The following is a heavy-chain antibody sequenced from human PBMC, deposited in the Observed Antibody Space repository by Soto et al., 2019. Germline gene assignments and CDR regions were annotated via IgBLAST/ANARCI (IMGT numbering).Heavy chain of an antibody. D-gene: IGHD3-10*01. CDR1: GFTFSTYA. J-gene: IGHJ4*02. V-gene: IGHV3-23*01. CDR3: AKDMYYYGSDGAPSDY. Sequence: EVQLLESGGGLVQPGGSLRLSCAASGFTFSTYAMSWVRQAPGKGLEWVSGISGSGGSTYYADSVKGRFTISRDNSKSTLYLQVISLRAEDTAVYYWAKDMYYYGSDGAPSDYWGQGTRVTVSS. CDR2: ISGSGGST.